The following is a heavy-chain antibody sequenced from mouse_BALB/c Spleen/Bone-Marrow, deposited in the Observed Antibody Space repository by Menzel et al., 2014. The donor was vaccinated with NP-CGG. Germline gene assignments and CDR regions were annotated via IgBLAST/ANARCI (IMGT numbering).Heavy chain of an antibody. CDR1: GYAFTSYI. D-gene: IGHD6-1*01. CDR2: INPYNDGS. CDR3: TREAASPLAY. V-gene: IGHV1-14*01. Sequence: EVQLQQSGPELVKPGASVKMSCKASGYAFTSYIMHWVKPKPGQGLEWIGYINPYNDGSKYNEKFKDKATLTSDKSSSTAYMELSSLTSEDSAVYYCTREAASPLAYWGQGTLVTVSA. J-gene: IGHJ3*01.